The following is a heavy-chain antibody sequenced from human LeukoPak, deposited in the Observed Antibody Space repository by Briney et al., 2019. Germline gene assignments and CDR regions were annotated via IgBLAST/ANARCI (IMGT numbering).Heavy chain of an antibody. CDR1: GGSITNYY. CDR3: ARARMNPNFDS. D-gene: IGHD2-15*01. J-gene: IGHJ4*02. CDR2: IYYSGST. V-gene: IGHV4-59*12. Sequence: PSETLSLTCTVSGGSITNYYRSWIRQPPGKGLQWIAYIYYSGSTNYNPSFKSRVTISVDTSKNQFSLKMNSVTAEDTAVYYCARARMNPNFDSWGQGTLVTVSS.